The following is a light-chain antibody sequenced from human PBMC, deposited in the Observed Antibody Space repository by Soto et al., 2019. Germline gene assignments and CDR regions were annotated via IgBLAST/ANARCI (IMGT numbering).Light chain of an antibody. V-gene: IGLV2-14*01. Sequence: QSALTQPASVSGSPGQSITISCTGTSSDVGGYNYVSWCQQHPGKAPKLMIYEVSNRPSGVSNRFSGSKSGNTASLTISGLQAEDEADYYCSSYTSGSTYVFGTGTKVTAL. CDR2: EVS. J-gene: IGLJ1*01. CDR3: SSYTSGSTYV. CDR1: SSDVGGYNY.